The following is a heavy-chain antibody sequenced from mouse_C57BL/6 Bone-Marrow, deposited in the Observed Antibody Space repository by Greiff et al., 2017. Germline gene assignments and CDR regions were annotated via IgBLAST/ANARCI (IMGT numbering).Heavy chain of an antibody. CDR1: GYTFTSYG. CDR3: ARWYYYAMDY. CDR2: IYPRSGNT. V-gene: IGHV1-81*01. J-gene: IGHJ4*01. Sequence: QVQLQQSGAELARPGASVKLSCKASGYTFTSYGISWVKQRTGQGLEWIGEIYPRSGNTYYNEKFKGKATLTADKSSSTAYMELRRLTSEDSAVYFCARWYYYAMDYWGQGTSVTVSS.